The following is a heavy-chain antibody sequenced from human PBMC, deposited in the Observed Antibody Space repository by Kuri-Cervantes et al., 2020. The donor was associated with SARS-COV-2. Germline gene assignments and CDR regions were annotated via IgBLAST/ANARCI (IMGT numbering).Heavy chain of an antibody. V-gene: IGHV4-59*01. Sequence: ESLKISCTVSGGSISSYYWSWIRQPPGKGLEWIGYIYYSGSTNYNPSLKSRVTISVDTSKNQFSLKLSSVTAADTAVYYCAREGYCSGGSCFDYWGQGILVTVSS. CDR3: AREGYCSGGSCFDY. CDR2: IYYSGST. CDR1: GGSISSYY. J-gene: IGHJ4*02. D-gene: IGHD2-15*01.